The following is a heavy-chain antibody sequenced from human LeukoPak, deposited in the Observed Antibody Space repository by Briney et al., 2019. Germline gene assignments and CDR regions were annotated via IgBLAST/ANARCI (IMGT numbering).Heavy chain of an antibody. CDR3: ARGEYGSGSYHIDY. J-gene: IGHJ4*02. D-gene: IGHD3-10*01. Sequence: PGGSLRLSCAASGFTFSSYGMSWVRQAPGKGLEWVSGINWNGGSTGYADSVKSRFTISRDNAKNSLYLQMNSLRAEDTAVYYCARGEYGSGSYHIDYWGQGTLVTVSS. V-gene: IGHV3-20*04. CDR2: INWNGGST. CDR1: GFTFSSYG.